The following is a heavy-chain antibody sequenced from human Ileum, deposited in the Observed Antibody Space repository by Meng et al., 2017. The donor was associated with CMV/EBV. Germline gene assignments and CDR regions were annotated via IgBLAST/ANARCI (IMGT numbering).Heavy chain of an antibody. CDR2: ISKGGFTT. D-gene: IGHD3-16*01. V-gene: IGHV3-23*01. CDR1: GFTFSHYA. Sequence: GGSLRLSCAASGFTFSHYAMSWVRQSPEKGLEWVAAISKGGFTTYYADSVKGRFTISRDNLKNTLHMEMNSLRAEDTALYYCAKAPLNINGGNDYWGQGTLVTVSS. J-gene: IGHJ4*02. CDR3: AKAPLNINGGNDY.